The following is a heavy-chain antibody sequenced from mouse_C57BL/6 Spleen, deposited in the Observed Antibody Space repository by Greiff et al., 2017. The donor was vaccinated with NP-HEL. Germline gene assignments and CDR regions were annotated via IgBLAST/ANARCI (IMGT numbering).Heavy chain of an antibody. CDR2: IYPRDGST. D-gene: IGHD1-1*01. V-gene: IGHV1-85*01. CDR1: GYTFTSYD. CDR3: AQARTTVVYWYFDV. Sequence: QVQLQQSGPELVKPGASVKLSCKASGYTFTSYDINWVKQRPGQGLEWIGWIYPRDGSTKYNEKFKGKATMTVDTSSSTAYMELHSLTSEDSAVYFCAQARTTVVYWYFDVWGTGTTVTVSS. J-gene: IGHJ1*03.